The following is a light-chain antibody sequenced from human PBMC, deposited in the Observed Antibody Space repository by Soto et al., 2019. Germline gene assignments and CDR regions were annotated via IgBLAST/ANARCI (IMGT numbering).Light chain of an antibody. J-gene: IGKJ5*01. CDR3: QQRSNWPIT. CDR1: QSVSSS. V-gene: IGKV3-15*01. Sequence: EIVMTQSPATLSVSPGERATLSCRTSQSVSSSLAWYQQKPGQAPSLLIYGASTRATGIPARFSGSGSGTEFTLTISSLEPEDFAVYYCQQRSNWPITFGQGTRLEIK. CDR2: GAS.